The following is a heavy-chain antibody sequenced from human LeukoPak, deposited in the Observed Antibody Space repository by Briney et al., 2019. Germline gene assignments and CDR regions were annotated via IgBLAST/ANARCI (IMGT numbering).Heavy chain of an antibody. D-gene: IGHD3-22*01. CDR3: ARLGNYYDSSGYYPSVDY. V-gene: IGHV4-59*08. CDR1: GGSISSYY. J-gene: IGHJ4*02. CDR2: IYYSGST. Sequence: SSETLSLTCTVSGGSISSYYWSWIRQPPGKGLEWIGYIYYSGSTNYNPSLKSRVTISVDTSKNQFSLKLSSVTAADTAVYYCARLGNYYDSSGYYPSVDYWGQGTLVTVSS.